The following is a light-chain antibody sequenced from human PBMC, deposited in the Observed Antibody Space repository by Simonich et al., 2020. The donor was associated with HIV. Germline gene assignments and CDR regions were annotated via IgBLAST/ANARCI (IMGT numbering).Light chain of an antibody. CDR2: EAS. CDR1: QSVSSSY. J-gene: IGKJ2*01. Sequence: EIVLTQSPGTLSLSPGERITLSCRASQSVSSSYLAWYQQKPGLAPRLLIYEASSRATGIPDRFSGSGSGTDFTLTISRLEPEDFAVYYCQQYGSSPYTFGQGTKLEIK. V-gene: IGKV3D-20*01. CDR3: QQYGSSPYT.